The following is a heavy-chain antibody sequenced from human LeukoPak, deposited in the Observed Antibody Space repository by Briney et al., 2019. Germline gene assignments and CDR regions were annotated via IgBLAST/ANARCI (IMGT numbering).Heavy chain of an antibody. V-gene: IGHV3-7*02. CDR3: TSGGSPY. CDR1: GFTFSIYW. Sequence: GGSLRLSCAASGFTFSIYWMNWVRQAPGKGLEWVASIKRDGSERYYVDSAKGRFTISRDNAKSSVYLQMNSLRADDTGVYYCTSGGSPYWGQGTLVTVSS. J-gene: IGHJ4*02. D-gene: IGHD4-23*01. CDR2: IKRDGSER.